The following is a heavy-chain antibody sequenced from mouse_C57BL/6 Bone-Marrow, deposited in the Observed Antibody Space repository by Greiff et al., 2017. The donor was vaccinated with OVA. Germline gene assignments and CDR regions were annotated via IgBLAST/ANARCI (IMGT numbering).Heavy chain of an antibody. CDR1: GYTFTDYN. V-gene: IGHV1-18*01. Sequence: EVQLQQSGPELVKPGASVKIPCKASGYTFTDYNMDWVKQSHGKSLEWIGDINPNNGGTIYNQKFKGKATLTVDKSSSTAYMELRSLTSEDTAVYYSAGLPYYGSRGAYWGQGTLVTVSA. D-gene: IGHD1-1*01. CDR3: AGLPYYGSRGAY. J-gene: IGHJ3*01. CDR2: INPNNGGT.